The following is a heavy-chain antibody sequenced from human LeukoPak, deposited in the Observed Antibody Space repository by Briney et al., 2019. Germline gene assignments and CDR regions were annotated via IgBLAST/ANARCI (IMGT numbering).Heavy chain of an antibody. J-gene: IGHJ4*02. Sequence: GGSLRLSCAASGFTVSSNYMSWVRQAPGKGLEWVSVIYSGGSTYYADSVKGRFTISRDNSKSTLYIQMNSLRAEDTAVYYCARVPRSEYYYDSSGSSLDYWGQGTLVTVSS. V-gene: IGHV3-53*01. CDR2: IYSGGST. D-gene: IGHD3-22*01. CDR3: ARVPRSEYYYDSSGSSLDY. CDR1: GFTVSSNY.